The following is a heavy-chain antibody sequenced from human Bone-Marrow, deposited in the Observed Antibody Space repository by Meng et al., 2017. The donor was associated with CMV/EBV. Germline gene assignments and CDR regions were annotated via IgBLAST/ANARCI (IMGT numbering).Heavy chain of an antibody. D-gene: IGHD2-2*02. V-gene: IGHV3-7*01. Sequence: GESLKISCAASGFTFSDYYMNWVRQAPGKGLEWVANIKQDGSEKYYVDSVKGRFTISRDNAENSQYLQMNSLRAEDTAVYDCARDPRGCSSTSCYTRPDFDFWGQGTLVTVSS. J-gene: IGHJ4*02. CDR1: GFTFSDYY. CDR2: IKQDGSEK. CDR3: ARDPRGCSSTSCYTRPDFDF.